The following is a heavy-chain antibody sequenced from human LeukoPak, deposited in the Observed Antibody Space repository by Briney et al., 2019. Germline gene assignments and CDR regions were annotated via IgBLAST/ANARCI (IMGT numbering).Heavy chain of an antibody. V-gene: IGHV3-20*04. CDR1: GFTFAVYG. D-gene: IGHD3-22*01. CDR3: ARERTYYYDSNRDYFDY. J-gene: IGHJ4*02. CDR2: ITSSGGST. Sequence: GGSLRLSCAASGFTFAVYGMSWVRQAPGKGLEWVSGITSSGGSTGYAHSMQGRFTTSTDNPKTTLYLQMNSLRAGDTAMSYCARERTYYYDSNRDYFDYGGQGTLVT.